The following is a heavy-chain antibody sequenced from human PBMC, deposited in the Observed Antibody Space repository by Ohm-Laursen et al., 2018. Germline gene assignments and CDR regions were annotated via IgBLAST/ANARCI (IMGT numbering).Heavy chain of an antibody. V-gene: IGHV4-39*01. CDR3: ALFNCTGGRCRDY. CDR1: GGSISGHNYY. CDR2: VNSVGTT. J-gene: IGHJ4*02. Sequence: SDTLSLTCGVSGGSISGHNYYWGWIRQSPGKGLEWMGSVNSVGTTYYNPSLKSRVVVSVDTSNTQFSLRLSSVTAADTAVYYCALFNCTGGRCRDYWGQGTLVTVSS. D-gene: IGHD2-15*01.